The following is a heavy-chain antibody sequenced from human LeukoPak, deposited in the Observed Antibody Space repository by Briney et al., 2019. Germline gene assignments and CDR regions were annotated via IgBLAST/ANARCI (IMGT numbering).Heavy chain of an antibody. Sequence: ASVKVSCKASGGTFSSYAISWVRPAPGQGLEWMGGIIPIFGTANYAQKFQGRVTITADESTSTAYMGLSSLRSEDTAVYYCAREGGHCSGGSCYPFDYWGQGTLVTVSS. V-gene: IGHV1-69*13. D-gene: IGHD2-15*01. J-gene: IGHJ4*02. CDR1: GGTFSSYA. CDR2: IIPIFGTA. CDR3: AREGGHCSGGSCYPFDY.